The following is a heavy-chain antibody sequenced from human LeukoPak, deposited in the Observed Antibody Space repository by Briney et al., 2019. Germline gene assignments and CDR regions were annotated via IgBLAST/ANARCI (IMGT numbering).Heavy chain of an antibody. D-gene: IGHD3-16*01. J-gene: IGHJ6*04. CDR1: GLTVTGSY. CDR3: ARGASPDA. Sequence: GGSLRLSCAASGLTVTGSYMTWVRQAPGKGLEWVSIVYRGGGTSYANSVRGRFTVSRDNSKNTLYLQMNSLRAEDTAVYYCARGASPDAWGKGTTVTVSS. V-gene: IGHV3-53*01. CDR2: VYRGGGT.